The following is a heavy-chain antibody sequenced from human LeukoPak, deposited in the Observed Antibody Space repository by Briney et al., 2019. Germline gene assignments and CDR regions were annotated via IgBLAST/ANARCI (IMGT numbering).Heavy chain of an antibody. Sequence: GGSLRLSCAASGFTFSSYAMSWVRQAPGKGLEWVSGINRNGGSTGYADSVKGRFTISRDNAKNSLYLQMNSLRAEDTALYYCAGDRSGPFDYWGQGTLVTVSS. J-gene: IGHJ4*02. CDR3: AGDRSGPFDY. CDR2: INRNGGST. CDR1: GFTFSSYA. V-gene: IGHV3-20*04.